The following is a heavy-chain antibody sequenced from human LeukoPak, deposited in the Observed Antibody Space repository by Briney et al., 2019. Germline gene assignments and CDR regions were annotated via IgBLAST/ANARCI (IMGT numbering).Heavy chain of an antibody. D-gene: IGHD3-22*01. J-gene: IGHJ4*02. V-gene: IGHV1-18*01. Sequence: GASVKVSCKASGYTFTXYGIXWVRQAPGQGXXWMGWISAYNGNTNYAQKLQGRVTMTTDTSTSTAYMELRSLRSDDTAVYYCAREAEYYDSSGYYNYWGQGTLVTVSS. CDR3: AREAEYYDSSGYYNY. CDR1: GYTFTXYG. CDR2: ISAYNGNT.